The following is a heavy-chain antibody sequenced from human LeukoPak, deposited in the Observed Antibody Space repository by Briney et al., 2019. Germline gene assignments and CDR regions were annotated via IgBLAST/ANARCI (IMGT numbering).Heavy chain of an antibody. V-gene: IGHV1-18*04. Sequence: ASVKVSCKASGYTLTSYGISWVRQAPGQGLEWTGWISAYNGNTNYAQKLQGRVTMTTDTSTSTAYMELRSLRSDDTAVYCCARESISYFDYWGQGTLVTVSS. D-gene: IGHD3-3*02. J-gene: IGHJ4*02. CDR1: GYTLTSYG. CDR3: ARESISYFDY. CDR2: ISAYNGNT.